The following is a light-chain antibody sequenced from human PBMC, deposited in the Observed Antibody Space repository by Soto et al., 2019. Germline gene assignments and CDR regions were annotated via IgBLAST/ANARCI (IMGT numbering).Light chain of an antibody. V-gene: IGKV1-5*03. CDR3: QQYNSHSGT. CDR1: QTISSW. Sequence: DIQMTQSPSTLSASVGDRVTITCRASQTISSWLAWYQQKPGKVPKVLIYKASILESGGPSRFSGSGSGSEFTLTISSLQPDDFATYYCQQYNSHSGTFGQGTKVDIK. CDR2: KAS. J-gene: IGKJ1*01.